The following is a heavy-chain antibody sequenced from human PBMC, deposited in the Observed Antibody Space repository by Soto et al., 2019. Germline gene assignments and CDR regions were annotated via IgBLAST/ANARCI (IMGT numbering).Heavy chain of an antibody. CDR2: ISGSGGST. Sequence: GGSLRLSCAASGFTFSSYAMSWVRQAPGKGLEWVSAISGSGGSTYYADSVKGRFTISRDNSKNTLYLQMNSLRAEDTAVYYCARETYSSSWYYYFDYWGQGTLVTVSS. J-gene: IGHJ4*02. D-gene: IGHD6-13*01. V-gene: IGHV3-23*01. CDR3: ARETYSSSWYYYFDY. CDR1: GFTFSSYA.